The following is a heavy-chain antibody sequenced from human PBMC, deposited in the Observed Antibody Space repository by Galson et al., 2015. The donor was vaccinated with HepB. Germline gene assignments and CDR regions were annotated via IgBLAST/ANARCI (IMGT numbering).Heavy chain of an antibody. Sequence: SLRLSCAASGFTFSSYGMHWVRQAPGKGLEWVAVIWYDGSNKYYADSVKGRFTISRDNSKNTLYLQMNSLRAEDTAVYYCARGREGLGQQLPCDYWGQGTLVTVSS. CDR1: GFTFSSYG. D-gene: IGHD6-13*01. V-gene: IGHV3-33*01. J-gene: IGHJ4*02. CDR3: ARGREGLGQQLPCDY. CDR2: IWYDGSNK.